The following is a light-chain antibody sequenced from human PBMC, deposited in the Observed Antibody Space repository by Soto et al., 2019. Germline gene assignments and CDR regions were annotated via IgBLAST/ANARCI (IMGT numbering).Light chain of an antibody. V-gene: IGKV3-15*01. CDR1: QSISSS. J-gene: IGKJ1*01. Sequence: PGARAFRSCGASQSISSSFLAWYQQKPGQAPRLLIYGASNRATGVPDRFSGSGSGTVFTLTISSLQSDDFAVYYCQQDLDWPRTFGQGTKVDIK. CDR3: QQDLDWPRT. CDR2: GAS.